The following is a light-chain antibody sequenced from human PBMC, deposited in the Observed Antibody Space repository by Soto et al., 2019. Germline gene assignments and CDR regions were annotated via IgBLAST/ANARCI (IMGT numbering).Light chain of an antibody. V-gene: IGLV2-14*01. CDR3: SSYTSSSTRL. CDR1: SSDVGGYNY. J-gene: IGLJ1*01. CDR2: DVS. Sequence: QCVLTQPASVSGSPGQSITISCTGSSSDVGGYNYVSWYQQHPGKAPKLMIYDVSNRPSGVSNRFSGSKSGNTASLTISGLQAEDEADYYCSSYTSSSTRLFGTGTKVTVL.